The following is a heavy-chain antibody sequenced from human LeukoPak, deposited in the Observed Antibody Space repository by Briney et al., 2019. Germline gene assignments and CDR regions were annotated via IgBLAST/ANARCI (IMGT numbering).Heavy chain of an antibody. Sequence: SETLSLTCTVSGDSISSSYYYWGWIRQPPGKGLEWIGSIYYSGSTYYNPSLKSRVTISVDTSKNQFSLKLSSVTAADTAVYYCARVNYYGSGSYQRSTYYYYYMDVWGKGTTVTVSS. CDR1: GDSISSSYYY. CDR2: IYYSGST. CDR3: ARVNYYGSGSYQRSTYYYYYMDV. J-gene: IGHJ6*03. D-gene: IGHD3-10*01. V-gene: IGHV4-39*07.